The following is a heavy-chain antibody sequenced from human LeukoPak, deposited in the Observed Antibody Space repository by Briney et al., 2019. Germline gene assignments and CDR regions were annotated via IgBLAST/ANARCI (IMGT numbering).Heavy chain of an antibody. CDR1: GFTFSGSA. D-gene: IGHD6-13*01. CDR2: INGSRGST. CDR3: AKDRHSSSFYYYYGMDV. V-gene: IGHV3-23*01. J-gene: IGHJ6*02. Sequence: GGSLRLSCAATGFTFSGSAMHWVRQASGKGLEWVSAINGSRGSTYYADSVKGRFTISRDNSKNTLYLQMNSLRAEDTAVYYCAKDRHSSSFYYYYGMDVWGQGTTVTVSS.